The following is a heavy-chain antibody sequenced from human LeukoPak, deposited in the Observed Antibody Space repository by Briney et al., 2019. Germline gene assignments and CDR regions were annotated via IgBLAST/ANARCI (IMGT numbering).Heavy chain of an antibody. CDR2: IIPIYVSA. CDR1: GGTFSSYV. J-gene: IGHJ4*02. CDR3: AGDYGDFDY. Sequence: SVKVSCKASGGTFSSYVISWVRQTRGQGLDWMGGIIPIYVSANYPQKFHGRVTITADESTSTAYMELSSLRSEDTAVYYCAGDYGDFDYWGQGTLVTVSS. V-gene: IGHV1-69*13. D-gene: IGHD4-17*01.